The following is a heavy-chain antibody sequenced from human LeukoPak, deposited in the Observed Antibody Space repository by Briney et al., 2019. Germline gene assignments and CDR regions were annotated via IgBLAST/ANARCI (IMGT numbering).Heavy chain of an antibody. CDR1: GGSISSYY. D-gene: IGHD1-26*01. CDR2: IYYSGST. V-gene: IGHV4-59*01. J-gene: IGHJ5*02. Sequence: PSETPSLTCTVSGGSISSYYWSWIRQPPGKGLEWIGYIYYSGSTNYNPSLKSRVTISVDTSKNQFSLKLSSVTAADTAVYYCARARSGSYYWFDPWGQGTLVTVSS. CDR3: ARARSGSYYWFDP.